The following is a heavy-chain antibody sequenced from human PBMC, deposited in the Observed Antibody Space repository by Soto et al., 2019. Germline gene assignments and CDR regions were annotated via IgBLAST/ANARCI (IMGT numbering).Heavy chain of an antibody. J-gene: IGHJ6*02. CDR3: ARDNLDYGIDV. V-gene: IGHV1-18*01. CDR2: ISAYNGNT. CDR1: GYTFTSYG. Sequence: ASGKVSCNASGYTFTSYGISWVRQAPGQGLEWMGRISAYNGNTNYAQKLQGRVTMTTDTSTSTAYMELRSLRSDDTAVYYCARDNLDYGIDVWGQLTTFTVSS.